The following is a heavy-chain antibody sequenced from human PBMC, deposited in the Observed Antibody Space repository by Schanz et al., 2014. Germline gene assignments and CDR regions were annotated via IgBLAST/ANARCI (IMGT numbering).Heavy chain of an antibody. V-gene: IGHV3-21*04. CDR3: ARDRRFFDRDDLYYFDS. Sequence: VQLVESGGGVVQPGRSLRLSCAASGFTFSSYGMHWVRQAPGKGLEWVSSISSSSSYIYYADSVKGRFTISRDNSKNTLYLQMNSLRAEDTAVYYCARDRRFFDRDDLYYFDSWGQGTLVTVSS. J-gene: IGHJ4*02. CDR2: ISSSSSYI. CDR1: GFTFSSYG. D-gene: IGHD3-3*01.